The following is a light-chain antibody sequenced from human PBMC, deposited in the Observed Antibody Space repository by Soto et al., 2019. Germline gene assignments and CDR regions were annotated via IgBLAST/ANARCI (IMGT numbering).Light chain of an antibody. CDR1: SSDVGGFNF. Sequence: QSALTQPPSASGSLGQSVTISCAGTSSDVGGFNFVSWYQQHPGKAPKLMIYDVSKRPSGVPDRFSGSKSGNTASLTVSGLQAEDEAVYYCTSYAGSDTFVFGTGTKLTVL. J-gene: IGLJ1*01. CDR3: TSYAGSDTFV. CDR2: DVS. V-gene: IGLV2-8*01.